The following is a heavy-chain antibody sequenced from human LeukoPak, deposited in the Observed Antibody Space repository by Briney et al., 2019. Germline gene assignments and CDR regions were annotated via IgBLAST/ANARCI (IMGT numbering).Heavy chain of an antibody. CDR3: ARIGWAARTYYYYYMDV. J-gene: IGHJ6*03. V-gene: IGHV4-4*07. CDR1: GGSISSYY. CDR2: IYTSGST. Sequence: SETLSLTCTVSGGSISSYYWSWIRQPAGKGLEWIGRIYTSGSTNYNPSLKSRVTMSVDTSKNQFSLKLSSVTAADTVVYYCARIGWAARTYYYYYMDVWGKGTTVTVSS. D-gene: IGHD6-6*01.